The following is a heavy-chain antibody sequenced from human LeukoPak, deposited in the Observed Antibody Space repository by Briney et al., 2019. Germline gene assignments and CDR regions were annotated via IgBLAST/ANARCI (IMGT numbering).Heavy chain of an antibody. Sequence: SETLSLTCTVSGGFISSYYWSWLRQPPGKGLEWIGEINHSGSTNYNPSLKSRVTISVDTSKNQFSLKLSSVTAADTAVYYCAREVVAATGWFDPWGQGTLVTVSS. D-gene: IGHD2-15*01. CDR2: INHSGST. J-gene: IGHJ5*02. CDR1: GGFISSYY. V-gene: IGHV4-34*01. CDR3: AREVVAATGWFDP.